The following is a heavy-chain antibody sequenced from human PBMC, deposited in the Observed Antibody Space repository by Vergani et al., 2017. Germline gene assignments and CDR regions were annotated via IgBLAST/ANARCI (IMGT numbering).Heavy chain of an antibody. J-gene: IGHJ5*02. CDR2: INPNSGGT. CDR3: ARDLSAVPDVNWFDP. D-gene: IGHD2-2*01. V-gene: IGHV1-2*02. CDR1: GYTFSDYY. Sequence: QVHLVLSGAEVKKPGTSVKVSCKASGYTFSDYYMHWVRQAPGQGLEWMGWINPNSGGTNYAQKFQGRVTMTRDTSISTAYMELSRLRSDDTAVYYCARDLSAVPDVNWFDPWGQGTLVTVSS.